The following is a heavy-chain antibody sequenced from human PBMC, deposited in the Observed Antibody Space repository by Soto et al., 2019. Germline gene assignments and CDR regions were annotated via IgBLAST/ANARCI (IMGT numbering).Heavy chain of an antibody. Sequence: GGSLRLSCAASGFTFSSYGMHWVRQAPGKGLEWVAVISYDGSNKYYADPVKGRFTISRDNSKNTLYLQMNSLRAEDTAVYYCAKDPPPYYDFWSGYYKYYYYGMDVWGQGTTVT. CDR1: GFTFSSYG. J-gene: IGHJ6*02. V-gene: IGHV3-30*18. CDR2: ISYDGSNK. D-gene: IGHD3-3*01. CDR3: AKDPPPYYDFWSGYYKYYYYGMDV.